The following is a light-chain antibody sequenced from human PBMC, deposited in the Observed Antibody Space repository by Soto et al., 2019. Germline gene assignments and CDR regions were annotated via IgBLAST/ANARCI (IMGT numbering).Light chain of an antibody. J-gene: IGKJ1*01. Sequence: DIQMTQSPSSLSASVGDIVTITCQASQDISNFLNWNQQKPGKAPKLLIYDVSTLDSGVPSRFSGSASGTEFTLTISSLESDDFATYYCQQYHRYSTFGQGTKVDIK. CDR1: QDISNF. CDR2: DVS. V-gene: IGKV1-5*01. CDR3: QQYHRYST.